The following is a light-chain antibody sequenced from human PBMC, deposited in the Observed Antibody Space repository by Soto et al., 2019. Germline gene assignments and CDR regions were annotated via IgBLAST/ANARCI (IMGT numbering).Light chain of an antibody. V-gene: IGKV1-12*01. J-gene: IGKJ3*01. CDR3: QQANSSPFT. CDR1: QGISSW. CDR2: AAS. Sequence: DIQLTQSPSFVSASVGDRVTITCRASQGISSWLAWYQQKPGQAPKLLIYAASILQSGVPSRFSGSGSWTDFTLIINSLQPEDFATYYCQQANSSPFTFGPGTRVDIK.